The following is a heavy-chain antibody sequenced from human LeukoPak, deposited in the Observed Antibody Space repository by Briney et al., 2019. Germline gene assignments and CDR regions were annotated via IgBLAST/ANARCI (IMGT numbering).Heavy chain of an antibody. CDR3: ARGLGGIFGVVIIASPFFDY. D-gene: IGHD3-3*01. CDR1: GFTFSSYA. CDR2: ISGSGGKT. V-gene: IGHV3-23*01. Sequence: SGGSLRLSCAASGFTFSSYAMSWVRQAPGKGLEWVAAISGSGGKTYYADSVKGRFTISRYNSKNTLYLQMNSLRAEDTAVYSCARGLGGIFGVVIIASPFFDYCGQGTLVTVSS. J-gene: IGHJ4*02.